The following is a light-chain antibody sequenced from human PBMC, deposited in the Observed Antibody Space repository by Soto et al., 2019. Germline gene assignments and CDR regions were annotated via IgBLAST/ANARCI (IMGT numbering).Light chain of an antibody. V-gene: IGKV4-1*01. J-gene: IGKJ4*01. Sequence: DIVMTQSPDSLAVSLGERATINCKSSQSILYSSNNQNYLAWYQQKSGQPPKLLIYWASTRESGVPDRFSGSGSGTDITLSISSLQAEDVAVYYCQQYYSTPLTFGGGTKVEIK. CDR2: WAS. CDR1: QSILYSSNNQNY. CDR3: QQYYSTPLT.